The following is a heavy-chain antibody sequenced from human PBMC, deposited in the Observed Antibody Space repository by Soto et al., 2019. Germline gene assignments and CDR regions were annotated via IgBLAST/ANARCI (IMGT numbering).Heavy chain of an antibody. CDR3: ARGVDGWYYFDY. CDR2: INHSGST. Sequence: SETLSLTCAVYGGSFSGYYWSWIRQPPGKGLEWIGEINHSGSTNYNPSLKSRVTISVDTSKNQFSLKLSSVTAADTAVYYCARGVDGWYYFDYWGQGTLVTVSS. D-gene: IGHD6-19*01. V-gene: IGHV4-34*01. CDR1: GGSFSGYY. J-gene: IGHJ4*02.